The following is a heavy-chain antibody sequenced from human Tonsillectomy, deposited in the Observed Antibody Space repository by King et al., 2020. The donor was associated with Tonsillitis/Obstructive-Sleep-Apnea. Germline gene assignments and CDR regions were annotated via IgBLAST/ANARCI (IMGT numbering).Heavy chain of an antibody. J-gene: IGHJ4*02. CDR2: IKQDGSEK. V-gene: IGHV3-7*03. Sequence: VQLVESGGGLVQPGGSLRLSCADSGFTFSSYWMSWVRQAPGKGLEWVANIKQDGSEKYYVDSVKGRFPISRDNAKNSLYLQMNSLRAEDTALYYCARDRDLDNWGQGTLVTVSS. CDR3: ARDRDLDN. CDR1: GFTFSSYW.